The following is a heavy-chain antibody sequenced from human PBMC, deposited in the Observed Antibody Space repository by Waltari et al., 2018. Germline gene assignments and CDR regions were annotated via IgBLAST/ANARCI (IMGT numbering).Heavy chain of an antibody. J-gene: IGHJ5*02. CDR3: ARGYVWGSYRYTGWFDP. Sequence: QVQLQESGPGLVKPSETLSLTCTVSGGSISSYYWSWIRQPAGKGLAWIGRIYTSGSTNYNPSLKSRVTMSVDTSKNQFSLKLSSVTAADTAVYYCARGYVWGSYRYTGWFDPWGQGTLVTVSS. CDR2: IYTSGST. D-gene: IGHD3-16*02. CDR1: GGSISSYY. V-gene: IGHV4-4*07.